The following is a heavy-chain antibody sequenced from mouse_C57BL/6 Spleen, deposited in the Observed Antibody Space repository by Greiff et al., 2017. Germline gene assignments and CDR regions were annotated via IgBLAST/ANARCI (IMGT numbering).Heavy chain of an antibody. D-gene: IGHD3-2*02. CDR1: GFTFTDYY. CDR3: ARSALRLPYYYAMDY. V-gene: IGHV7-3*01. J-gene: IGHJ4*01. Sequence: EVKLEESGGGLVQPGGSLSLSCAASGFTFTDYYMSWVRQPPGKALEWLGFIRNKANGYTTEYSASVKGRFNSSRDNSQSNLYRQMNALRAEDSATYYCARSALRLPYYYAMDYWGQGTSVTVSS. CDR2: IRNKANGYTT.